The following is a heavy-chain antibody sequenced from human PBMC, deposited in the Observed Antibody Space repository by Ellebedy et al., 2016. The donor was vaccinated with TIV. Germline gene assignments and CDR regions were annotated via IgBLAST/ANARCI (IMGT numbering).Heavy chain of an antibody. CDR3: ARYCNSTTCSNWFDP. CDR2: ISAYNGNT. CDR1: GGTFSSYA. V-gene: IGHV1-18*01. Sequence: AASVKVSCKASGGTFSSYAISWVRQAPGQGLEWMGWISAYNGNTNYAQMLQGRVTMTTDTFPSTAYMELRSLRSDDTAVYYCARYCNSTTCSNWFDPWGQGTLVTVSS. J-gene: IGHJ5*02. D-gene: IGHD2-2*01.